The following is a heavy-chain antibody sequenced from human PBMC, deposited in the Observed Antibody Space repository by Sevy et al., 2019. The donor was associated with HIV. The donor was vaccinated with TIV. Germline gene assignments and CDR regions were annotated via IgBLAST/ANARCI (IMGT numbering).Heavy chain of an antibody. D-gene: IGHD6-6*01. Sequence: GGSLRLSCAASGFTFSSYAMSWVRQAPGKGLEWVSAVSGSGGSTYYADSVKGRFTISRDNSKNTLYLQMNSLRAEDTAVYYCARAARPRRDFDYWGQGTLVTVSS. J-gene: IGHJ4*02. CDR3: ARAARPRRDFDY. CDR2: VSGSGGST. CDR1: GFTFSSYA. V-gene: IGHV3-23*01.